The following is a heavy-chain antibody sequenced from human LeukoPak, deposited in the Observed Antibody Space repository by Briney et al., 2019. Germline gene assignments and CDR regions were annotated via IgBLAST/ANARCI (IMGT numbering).Heavy chain of an antibody. CDR3: AATWELLNAFDI. Sequence: ASVKVSCKVSGYSFINYYMHWVRQAPGKGLEWMGGFDPEDGETIYAQKFQGRVTMTEDTSTDTAYMELSSLRSEDTAVYYCAATWELLNAFDIWGQGTMVTVSS. V-gene: IGHV1-24*01. CDR1: GYSFINYY. CDR2: FDPEDGET. D-gene: IGHD1-26*01. J-gene: IGHJ3*02.